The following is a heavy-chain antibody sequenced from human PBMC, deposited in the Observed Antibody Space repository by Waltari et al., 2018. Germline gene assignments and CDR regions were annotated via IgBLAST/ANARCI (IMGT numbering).Heavy chain of an antibody. CDR3: ARQGYQLPPVYWYFDL. CDR1: GGSISSYY. CDR2: IYYSGST. D-gene: IGHD2-2*01. J-gene: IGHJ2*01. V-gene: IGHV4-59*08. Sequence: QVQLQESGPGLVKPSETLSLTCTVSGGSISSYYWSWIRQPPGKGLEWIGYIYYSGSTNYNPPLKSRVTISVDTSKNQFSLKLSSVTAADTAVYYCARQGYQLPPVYWYFDLWGRGTLVTVSS.